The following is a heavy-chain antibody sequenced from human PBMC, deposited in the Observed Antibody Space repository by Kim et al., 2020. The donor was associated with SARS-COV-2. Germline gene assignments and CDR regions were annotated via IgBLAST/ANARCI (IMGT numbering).Heavy chain of an antibody. CDR1: GFTFSDYS. D-gene: IGHD1-26*01. J-gene: IGHJ3*01. V-gene: IGHV3-11*01. Sequence: GGSLRLSCVASGFTFSDYSMSWIRQAPGKGLEWISYISKSGKTIYYADSVKGRFTISRDNAENSVYVQMNSLRAEDTAVYYCSRDWIISATRDTFDLWG. CDR3: SRDWIISATRDTFDL. CDR2: ISKSGKTI.